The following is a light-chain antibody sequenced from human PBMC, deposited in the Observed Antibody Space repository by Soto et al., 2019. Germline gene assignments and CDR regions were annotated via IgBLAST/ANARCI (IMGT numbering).Light chain of an antibody. Sequence: QSVLTQPPSVSGAPGQRVTIFCTGCSSNIGADYHVPWYQQLPGTEPRLLIYGHTNRPSGVPGRFSASKSGTSAPEAITALQEEDEEDYYCWADDTSLRAYVFGTGTKLTVL. V-gene: IGLV1-40*01. J-gene: IGLJ1*01. CDR1: SSNIGADYH. CDR3: WADDTSLRAYV. CDR2: GHT.